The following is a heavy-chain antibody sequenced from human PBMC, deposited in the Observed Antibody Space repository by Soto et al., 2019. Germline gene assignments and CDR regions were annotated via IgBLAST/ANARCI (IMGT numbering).Heavy chain of an antibody. V-gene: IGHV3-7*01. CDR1: GFTFNRVW. D-gene: IGHD1-26*01. CDR3: AKDGSYMDV. Sequence: EVLLGEAGGDLVQPGGSLRLSCAAAGFTFNRVWMTWVRQAPGKGLEWVANINQDGSEKYYVESVKGRFTISRDNAKNSLYLHMNTLRVEDTAVYYCAKDGSYMDVWCEGTTVPVSS. CDR2: INQDGSEK. J-gene: IGHJ6*03.